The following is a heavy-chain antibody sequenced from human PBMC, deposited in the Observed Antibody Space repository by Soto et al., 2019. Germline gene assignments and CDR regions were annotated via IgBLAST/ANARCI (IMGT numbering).Heavy chain of an antibody. D-gene: IGHD3-22*01. Sequence: ASVKVSCKASGYTFTGYYMHWVRQAPGQGLEWMGWINPNSGGTNYAQKFQGWVTMTRDTSISTAHMELSRLRSDDTAVYYCARDQVNGIYYDSSGYYSFFYYGMDVWGQGTTVTASS. V-gene: IGHV1-2*04. CDR2: INPNSGGT. CDR1: GYTFTGYY. J-gene: IGHJ6*02. CDR3: ARDQVNGIYYDSSGYYSFFYYGMDV.